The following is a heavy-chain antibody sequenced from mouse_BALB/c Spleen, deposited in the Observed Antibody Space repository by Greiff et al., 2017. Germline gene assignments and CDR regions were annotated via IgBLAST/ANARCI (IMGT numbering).Heavy chain of an antibody. Sequence: EVMLVESGGGLVQPGGSRKLSCAASGFTFSSFGMHWVRQAPEKGLEWVAYISSGSSTIYYADTVKGRFTISRDNPKNTLFLQMTSLRSEDTAMYYCARAHTAYYAMDYWGQGTSVTVSS. J-gene: IGHJ4*01. CDR1: GFTFSSFG. CDR3: ARAHTAYYAMDY. D-gene: IGHD1-2*01. CDR2: ISSGSSTI. V-gene: IGHV5-17*02.